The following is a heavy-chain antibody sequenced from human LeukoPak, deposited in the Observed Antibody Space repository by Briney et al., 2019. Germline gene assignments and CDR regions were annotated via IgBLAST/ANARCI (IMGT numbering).Heavy chain of an antibody. CDR3: TLSYGRGFNYYYGMDV. V-gene: IGHV3-13*01. CDR1: GFTFSSYD. Sequence: GGSLRLSCAASGFTFSSYDMHWVRQATGKGLEWVSAIDTAGTTYYPGSVKGRFTISRENAKNSLYLQMNSLRAGDTAVYYCTLSYGRGFNYYYGMDVWGQGTTVTVSS. CDR2: IDTAGTT. J-gene: IGHJ6*02. D-gene: IGHD5-18*01.